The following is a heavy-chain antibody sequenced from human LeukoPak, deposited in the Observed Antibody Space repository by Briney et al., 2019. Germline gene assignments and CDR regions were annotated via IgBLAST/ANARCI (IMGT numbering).Heavy chain of an antibody. V-gene: IGHV1-69*04. J-gene: IGHJ4*02. CDR2: IIPILGIA. Sequence: GGSLRLSCAASGGTFSSYAISWVRQAPGQGLEWMGRIIPILGIANYAQKFQGRVTITADKSTSTAYMELSSLRSEDTAVYYCARGATSGVDYWGQGTLVTVSS. CDR3: ARGATSGVDY. D-gene: IGHD1-26*01. CDR1: GGTFSSYA.